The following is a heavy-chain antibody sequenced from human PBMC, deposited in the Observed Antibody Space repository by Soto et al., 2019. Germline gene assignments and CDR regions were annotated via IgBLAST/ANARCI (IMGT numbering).Heavy chain of an antibody. D-gene: IGHD6-19*01. J-gene: IGHJ4*02. CDR2: MNPNSGNT. CDR3: ARARVSSGWDNY. V-gene: IGHV1-8*01. Sequence: ASVKVSCKASGYTFTSYDINWVRQATGQGLEWMGWMNPNSGNTGYAQKFQGRVTMTRNTSISTAYMELSSLRSEDTAVYYCARARVSSGWDNYLSQVALVTVS. CDR1: GYTFTSYD.